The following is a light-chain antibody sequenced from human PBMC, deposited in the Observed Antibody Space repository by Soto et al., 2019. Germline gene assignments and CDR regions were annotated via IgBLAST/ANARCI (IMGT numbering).Light chain of an antibody. V-gene: IGKV3-11*01. CDR2: DAS. Sequence: MTQSPSPLSVSPGEPATLPCRASQSVNYFLAWSQQNPGQAPRLLIYDASNRATGIPATFSGGGSVTVFTLTISSPDPEDFAFYYCQQYGSSRTFGQGTKVDIK. CDR1: QSVNYF. J-gene: IGKJ1*01. CDR3: QQYGSSRT.